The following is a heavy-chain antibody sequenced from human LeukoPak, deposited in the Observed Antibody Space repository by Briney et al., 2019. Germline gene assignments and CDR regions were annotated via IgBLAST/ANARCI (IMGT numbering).Heavy chain of an antibody. Sequence: GGSLRLSCAASGFTFSDYYMSWIRQAPGKGLEWVSSISSSSSYIYYADSVKGRFTISRDNAKNSLYLQMNSLRAEDTAVYYCARDRRGVRGVDTFDIWGQGTMVTVSS. D-gene: IGHD3-10*01. V-gene: IGHV3-11*06. CDR3: ARDRRGVRGVDTFDI. CDR2: ISSSSSYI. J-gene: IGHJ3*02. CDR1: GFTFSDYY.